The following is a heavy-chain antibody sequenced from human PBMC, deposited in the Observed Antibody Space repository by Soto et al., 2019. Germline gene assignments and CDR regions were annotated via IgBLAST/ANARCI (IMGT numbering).Heavy chain of an antibody. CDR2: INSEGSTM. D-gene: IGHD2-2*01. CDR1: GFTFSTYW. V-gene: IGHV3-74*01. Sequence: GGSLRLSCAASGFTFSTYWMHWVRQAPGKGLVWVSRINSEGSTMTYADSVKGRFTISRDNTKKTLYLEMNSLRVEDTAVYFCARGDASSPMRPAVYCMDFWGKGIMVTVSS. CDR3: ARGDASSPMRPAVYCMDF. J-gene: IGHJ6*03.